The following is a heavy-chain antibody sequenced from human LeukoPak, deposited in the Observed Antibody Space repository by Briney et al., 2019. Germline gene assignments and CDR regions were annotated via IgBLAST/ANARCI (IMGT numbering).Heavy chain of an antibody. CDR2: IIPILGIA. D-gene: IGHD5-18*01. CDR3: ARDPPRGYSYGVFDY. Sequence: GASVKVSCKASGGTFSSYAISWVRQAPGQGLEWMGRIIPILGIANYAQKFQGRVTITADKSTSTAYMELSSLRSEDTAVYYCARDPPRGYSYGVFDYWGQGTLVTASS. J-gene: IGHJ4*02. V-gene: IGHV1-69*04. CDR1: GGTFSSYA.